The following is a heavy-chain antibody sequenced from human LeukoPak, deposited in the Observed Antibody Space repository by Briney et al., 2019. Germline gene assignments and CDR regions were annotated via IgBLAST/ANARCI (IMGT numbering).Heavy chain of an antibody. CDR2: INGSGGST. CDR1: GFAFDEHG. CDR3: ARAAITSPFYYDY. D-gene: IGHD2-2*01. J-gene: IGHJ4*02. V-gene: IGHV3-20*04. Sequence: GGSLRLSCTASGFAFDEHGMRWVRQVPGKGLEWVSGINGSGGSTGYADPLRGRFTITRDNAKNSLYLQMDSLRAEDTALYYCARAAITSPFYYDYWGQGTLVTVPS.